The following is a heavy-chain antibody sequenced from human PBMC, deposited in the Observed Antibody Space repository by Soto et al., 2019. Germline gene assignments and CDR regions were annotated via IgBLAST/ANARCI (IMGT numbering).Heavy chain of an antibody. CDR1: GYTFTSYY. CDR2: INPSGGST. CDR3: ARDRGETPIDYHYYGMDV. V-gene: IGHV1-46*01. D-gene: IGHD3-10*01. J-gene: IGHJ6*02. Sequence: ASVKVSCKASGYTFTSYYMHWVRQAPGQGLEWMGIINPSGGSTSYAQKFQGRVTMTRDTSTSTVYMELSSLRSEDTAVYYCARDRGETPIDYHYYGMDVWGQGTTVTVS.